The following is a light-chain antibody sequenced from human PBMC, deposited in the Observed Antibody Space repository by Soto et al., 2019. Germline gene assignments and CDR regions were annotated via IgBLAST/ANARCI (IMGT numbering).Light chain of an antibody. CDR2: DTS. J-gene: IGKJ2*01. CDR3: QQRSNWPPGMYT. Sequence: EVVMTQSPATLSVSPGERATLSCRASRGIGSTLAWYQQKPGQTPRLLIYDTSTRATGVPGRFIGSRSGTEFTLTITSLQSEDFAIYYCQQRSNWPPGMYTFGQGTKLEIK. CDR1: RGIGST. V-gene: IGKV3-15*01.